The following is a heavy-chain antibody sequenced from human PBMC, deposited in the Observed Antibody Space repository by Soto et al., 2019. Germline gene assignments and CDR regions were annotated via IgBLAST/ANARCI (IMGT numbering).Heavy chain of an antibody. CDR1: GGSISSSSYY. V-gene: IGHV4-39*01. Sequence: QLQLQESGPGLVKPSETLSLTCTVSGGSISSSSYYWGWIRQPPGKGLERIGSIYYSGSTYYNPSLKRRVTHSVETSKNQFSLKLSSVTAADTAVYYCAMTYDILAGYYDHWGQGTLVTVSS. D-gene: IGHD3-9*01. CDR3: AMTYDILAGYYDH. CDR2: IYYSGST. J-gene: IGHJ4*02.